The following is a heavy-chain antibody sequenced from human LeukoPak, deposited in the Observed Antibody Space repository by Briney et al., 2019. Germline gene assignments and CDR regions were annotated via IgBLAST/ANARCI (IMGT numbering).Heavy chain of an antibody. CDR2: IYTSGST. J-gene: IGHJ6*03. CDR1: GGSISSGSYY. Sequence: PSQTLSLTCTVSGGSISSGSYYWSWIRQPAGKGLEWIGRIYTSGSTNYNPSLKSRVTISVDTSKNQFSLKLSSVTAADTAVYYCARDRIEGPNYDFWSGYPLRYYRDVWGKGTTVTVSS. V-gene: IGHV4-61*02. D-gene: IGHD3-3*01. CDR3: ARDRIEGPNYDFWSGYPLRYYRDV.